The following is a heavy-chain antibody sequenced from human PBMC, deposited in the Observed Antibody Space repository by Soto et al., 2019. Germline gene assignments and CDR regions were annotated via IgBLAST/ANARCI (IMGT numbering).Heavy chain of an antibody. CDR3: ARQTSIAARPFDY. CDR1: GGSIRSSSYY. Sequence: SQTLCLTCTVAGGSIRSSSYYRGWIRQPPGKGLEWIGSIYYSGSTYYNPSLKSRVTISVDTSKNQFSLKLSSVTAADTAVYYCARQTSIAARPFDYWGQGTLVTVSS. V-gene: IGHV4-39*01. J-gene: IGHJ4*02. CDR2: IYYSGST. D-gene: IGHD6-6*01.